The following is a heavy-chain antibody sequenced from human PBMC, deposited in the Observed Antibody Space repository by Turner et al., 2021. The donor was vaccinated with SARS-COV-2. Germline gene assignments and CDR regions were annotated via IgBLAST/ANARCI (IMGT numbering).Heavy chain of an antibody. V-gene: IGHV3-23*04. Sequence: VQLVESGGGVVQPGRSMRLSCAASGFTFSSYAMSWVRQAPGKGLEWVSDISGSGGTTYYADSVKGRFTISRDNSKNTLYLQMNSLRAEDTAVYYCAKADRVMIVVVITLFDYWGQGTLVTVSS. D-gene: IGHD3-22*01. CDR3: AKADRVMIVVVITLFDY. J-gene: IGHJ4*02. CDR1: GFTFSSYA. CDR2: ISGSGGTT.